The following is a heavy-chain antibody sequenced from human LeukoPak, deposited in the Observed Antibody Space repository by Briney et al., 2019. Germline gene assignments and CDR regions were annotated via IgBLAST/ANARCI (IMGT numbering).Heavy chain of an antibody. V-gene: IGHV4-34*01. D-gene: IGHD2-8*01. CDR2: INHSGST. CDR3: ARSPGYCTNGVCLYHFDY. CDR1: GGSFSGYY. Sequence: SETLSLTCAVYGGSFSGYYWSWIRQPPGKGLEWIGGINHSGSTNYNPSLKSRVAISVDTSKNQFSLKLSSVTAADTAVYYCARSPGYCTNGVCLYHFDYWGQGTLVTVSS. J-gene: IGHJ4*02.